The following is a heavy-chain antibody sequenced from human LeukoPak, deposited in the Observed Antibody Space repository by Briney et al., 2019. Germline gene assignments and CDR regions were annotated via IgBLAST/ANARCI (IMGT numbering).Heavy chain of an antibody. J-gene: IGHJ5*02. V-gene: IGHV2-26*01. CDR2: IFSNDEK. CDR3: ARAIYCSGGSCYPNWFDP. Sequence: ESGPVLAKPTETLTLTCTVSGFSLSNARMGVSWIRQPPGKALEWLAHIFSNDEKSYSTSLKSRLTISKDTSKSQVVLTMTNMDPVDTATYYCARAIYCSGGSCYPNWFDPWGQGTLVTVSS. CDR1: GFSLSNARMG. D-gene: IGHD2-15*01.